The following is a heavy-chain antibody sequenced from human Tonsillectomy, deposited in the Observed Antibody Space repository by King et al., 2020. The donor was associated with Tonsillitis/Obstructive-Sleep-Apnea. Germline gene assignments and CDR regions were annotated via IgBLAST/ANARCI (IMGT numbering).Heavy chain of an antibody. CDR2: KSYYGGNK. J-gene: IGHJ3*02. V-gene: IGHV3-30*01. CDR3: AREDGYCSGGSCYSKAFDI. Sequence: VQLVESGGGVVQPGRSLRLSCAASRFTFSSYAMHWVRQVPGKGLEWVAVKSYYGGNKYYADSVKGRVTISRDNSKNTLYLQMNSLRAEDTAVYYCAREDGYCSGGSCYSKAFDIWGQGTMVTVSS. CDR1: RFTFSSYA. D-gene: IGHD2-15*01.